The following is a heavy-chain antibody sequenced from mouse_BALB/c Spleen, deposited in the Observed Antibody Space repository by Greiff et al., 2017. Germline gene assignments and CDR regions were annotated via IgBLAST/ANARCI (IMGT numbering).Heavy chain of an antibody. D-gene: IGHD1-1*02. J-gene: IGHJ3*01. Sequence: EVQLQESGPELVKPGASVKISCKASGYTFTDYNMHWVKQSHGKSLEWIGYIYPYNGGTGYNQKFKSKATLTVDNSSSTAYMELRSLTSEDSAVYYCVCQRALYGAWFAYWGQGTLVTVSA. CDR1: GYTFTDYN. CDR3: VCQRALYGAWFAY. CDR2: IYPYNGGT. V-gene: IGHV1S29*02.